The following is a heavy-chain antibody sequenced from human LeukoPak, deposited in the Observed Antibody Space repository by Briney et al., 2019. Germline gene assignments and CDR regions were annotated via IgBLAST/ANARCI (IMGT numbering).Heavy chain of an antibody. D-gene: IGHD5-24*01. CDR1: GFTFSSYG. J-gene: IGHJ4*02. Sequence: GGSLRLSCAASGFTFSSYGMHWVRQAPGKGLEWVAFIRYDGSNKYYADCVKGRFPISRDNSKNKLYLQMNSLRAEDTAVYYCTKDTGKGTWLQYFDYWGQGTLVTVSS. CDR2: IRYDGSNK. V-gene: IGHV3-30*02. CDR3: TKDTGKGTWLQYFDY.